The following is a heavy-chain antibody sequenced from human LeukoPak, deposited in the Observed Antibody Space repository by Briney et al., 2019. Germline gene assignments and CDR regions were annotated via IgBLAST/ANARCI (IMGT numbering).Heavy chain of an antibody. CDR3: ARGPAMVRGVIANWFDP. D-gene: IGHD3-10*01. CDR1: GYTFTSYD. Sequence: ASVKVSCRASGYTFTSYDINWVRQATGRGLEWMGWMNPNSGNTGYAQKFQGRVTMTRNTSISTAYMELSSLRSEDTAVYYCARGPAMVRGVIANWFDPWGQGTLVTVSS. V-gene: IGHV1-8*01. J-gene: IGHJ5*02. CDR2: MNPNSGNT.